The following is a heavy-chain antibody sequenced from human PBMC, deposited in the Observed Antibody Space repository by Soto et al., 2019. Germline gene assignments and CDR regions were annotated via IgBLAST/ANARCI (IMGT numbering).Heavy chain of an antibody. CDR1: GFTFSDYY. J-gene: IGHJ4*02. Sequence: VQLVESGGGLVKPGGSLRLSCAASGFTFSDYYMTWIRQAPGKGLEWVSDISSSGSTIYYADSVKGRFTISRDNAKNSLYLQMKSLRADDTAVYYCARDGTPPRYGDDYFDYWGQGNLVTVSS. CDR2: ISSSGSTI. V-gene: IGHV3-11*01. CDR3: ARDGTPPRYGDDYFDY. D-gene: IGHD4-17*01.